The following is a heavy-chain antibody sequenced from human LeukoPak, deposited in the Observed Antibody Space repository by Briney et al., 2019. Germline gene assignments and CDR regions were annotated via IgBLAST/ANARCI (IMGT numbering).Heavy chain of an antibody. Sequence: GASVKVSCKASGYTFTGYYMHWVRQAPGQGLDWMGWINPNSGGTNYAQKFQGRVTMTRDTSISTAYMELSRLRSDDTAVYYCARGLLDIPYYCGSGSYIPQYYFDYWGQGTLVTVSS. CDR3: ARGLLDIPYYCGSGSYIPQYYFDY. CDR2: INPNSGGT. CDR1: GYTFTGYY. V-gene: IGHV1-2*02. J-gene: IGHJ4*02. D-gene: IGHD3-10*01.